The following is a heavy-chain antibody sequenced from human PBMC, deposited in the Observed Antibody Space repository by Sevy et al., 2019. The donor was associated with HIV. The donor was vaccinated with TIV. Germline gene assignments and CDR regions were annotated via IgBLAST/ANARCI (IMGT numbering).Heavy chain of an antibody. Sequence: SETLSLTCSVSGVSISSYYWSWIRQPPGKGLEWIDYSGSTSYNSSFKNRVTISVDRSKNKFSLKLRSVTVADTAIYYCAGVRYPFCFPILFDYWGQGTLVTVSS. J-gene: IGHJ4*02. CDR3: AGVRYPFCFPILFDY. V-gene: IGHV4-59*01. D-gene: IGHD2-15*01. CDR2: YSGST. CDR1: GVSISSYY.